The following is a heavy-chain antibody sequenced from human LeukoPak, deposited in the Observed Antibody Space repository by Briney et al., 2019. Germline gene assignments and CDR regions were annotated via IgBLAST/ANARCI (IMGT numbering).Heavy chain of an antibody. V-gene: IGHV3-30-3*01. J-gene: IGHJ4*02. Sequence: GGSLRLSCAASGFTFSRYAMHWVRQAPGKGLEWVAVISYDGSNEYYADSVKVRFTISRDSSENTLYLQMNSLRVEDTAVYYCARVGYYSSGPFSYFDYWGQGTLVTVSS. CDR2: ISYDGSNE. D-gene: IGHD3-10*01. CDR1: GFTFSRYA. CDR3: ARVGYYSSGPFSYFDY.